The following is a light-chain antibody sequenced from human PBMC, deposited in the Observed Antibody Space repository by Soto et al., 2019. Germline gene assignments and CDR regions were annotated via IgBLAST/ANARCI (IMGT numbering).Light chain of an antibody. J-gene: IGKJ1*01. CDR3: QQSYSTWT. CDR2: AAS. V-gene: IGKV1-39*01. Sequence: VPVTQSPASLSAYVGDRVTITCGASQSISSYLNWYQQKLGKAPKLLIYAASSLQSGVPSRFSGSGSGTDFTLTISSLQPEDFATYYCQQSYSTWTFGQGTKVDNK. CDR1: QSISSY.